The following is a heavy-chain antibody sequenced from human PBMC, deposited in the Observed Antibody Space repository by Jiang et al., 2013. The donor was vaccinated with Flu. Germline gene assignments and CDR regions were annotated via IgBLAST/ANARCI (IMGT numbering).Heavy chain of an antibody. CDR1: GDNFRNYA. CDR2: LITIFGPP. V-gene: IGHV1-69*15. CDR3: ARGTAMATIEPSLVY. Sequence: SGAEVKKPGSSVRVSCKVSGDNFRNYAVFWVRQAPGEGLEWMGRLITIFGPPSYIQKFQGRVTFTADESTNTHYMEMNNLTSEDAAVYYCARGTAMATIEPSLVYWGQGTLVTVSS. D-gene: IGHD5-24*01. J-gene: IGHJ4*02.